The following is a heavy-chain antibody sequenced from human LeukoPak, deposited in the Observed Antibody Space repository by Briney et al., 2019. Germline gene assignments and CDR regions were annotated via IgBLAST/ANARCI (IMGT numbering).Heavy chain of an antibody. D-gene: IGHD2-2*01. CDR2: ISSSGSTI. V-gene: IGHV3-11*01. CDR1: GFTFSDYY. J-gene: IGHJ4*02. CDR3: ARDRPIGSCSSTSCPGGDY. Sequence: GGSLRLSCAASGFTFSDYYMSWIRQAPGKGLEWVSYISSSGSTIYYADSVKGRFTISRDSAKNSLYLQMNSLRAEDTAVYYCARDRPIGSCSSTSCPGGDYWGQGTLVTVSS.